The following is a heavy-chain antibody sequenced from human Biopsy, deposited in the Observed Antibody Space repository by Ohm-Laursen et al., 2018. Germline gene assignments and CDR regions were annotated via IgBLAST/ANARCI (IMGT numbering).Heavy chain of an antibody. CDR2: INDKTGDT. J-gene: IGHJ5*02. Sequence: ASVKVSCKPSGYTFTGYHVHWVRQAPGQGLEWMGWINDKTGDTNYAQKFQGRVTMTRDTSISTAYVDLSSLRSDDTAVYYCTRGGYYYDSLAYYYWFDPWGQGTLVTVSS. D-gene: IGHD3-22*01. V-gene: IGHV1-2*02. CDR1: GYTFTGYH. CDR3: TRGGYYYDSLAYYYWFDP.